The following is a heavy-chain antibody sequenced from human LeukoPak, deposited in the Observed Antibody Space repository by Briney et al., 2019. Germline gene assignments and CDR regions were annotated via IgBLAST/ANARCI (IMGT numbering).Heavy chain of an antibody. CDR3: ARHAPQYYYYYMDV. V-gene: IGHV4-4*09. J-gene: IGHJ6*03. Sequence: SETLSLTCTVSGGSLSSYYWNWIRQPPGKGLEWIGYIYTSGSTNYNPSLKSRVTISVDTSKDQFSLKLSSVTAADTAVYYCARHAPQYYYYYMDVWGKGTTVTVSS. CDR1: GGSLSSYY. CDR2: IYTSGST. D-gene: IGHD2-2*01.